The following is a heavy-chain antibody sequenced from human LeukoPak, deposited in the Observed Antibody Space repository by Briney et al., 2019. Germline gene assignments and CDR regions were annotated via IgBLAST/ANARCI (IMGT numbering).Heavy chain of an antibody. CDR3: AKDRTTSVVTHIFDY. Sequence: PGGSLRLSCAASGFTFSNYGIHWVRQAPGKGLEWVAFIRYDGSIKYYADSVKGRFTISRDNSKNTLYLQMNSLRAEDTAVYYCAKDRTTSVVTHIFDYWGQGTLVTVSS. V-gene: IGHV3-30*02. CDR1: GFTFSNYG. CDR2: IRYDGSIK. D-gene: IGHD4-23*01. J-gene: IGHJ4*02.